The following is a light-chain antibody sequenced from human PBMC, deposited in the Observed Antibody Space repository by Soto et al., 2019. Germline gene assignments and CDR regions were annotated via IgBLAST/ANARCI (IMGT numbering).Light chain of an antibody. CDR2: KAS. CDR1: QTISSW. J-gene: IGKJ1*01. Sequence: DIQMTQSPSTLSGSVGDRVTITCRASQTISSWLAWYQQKPGKAPKLLIYKASTLKSGVPSRFSGSVSGTEFTLTISSLQPDDFATYYGQHYNSYSEAFGQGTKVDIK. V-gene: IGKV1-5*03. CDR3: QHYNSYSEA.